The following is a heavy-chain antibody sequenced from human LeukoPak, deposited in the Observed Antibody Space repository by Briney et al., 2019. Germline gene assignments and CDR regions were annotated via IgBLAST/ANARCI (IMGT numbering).Heavy chain of an antibody. D-gene: IGHD2-2*01. CDR2: MSYDGSSK. CDR1: GFTFSNYA. J-gene: IGHJ4*02. Sequence: GGSLRLSCAASGFTFSNYALHWVRQAPGKGLEWVAVMSYDGSSKYYADSVKGRFTISRDNSKNTLYLQMNSLRAEDTAVYYCAKVMPLYQLQWGLYDYWGQGTLVTVSS. V-gene: IGHV3-30-3*01. CDR3: AKVMPLYQLQWGLYDY.